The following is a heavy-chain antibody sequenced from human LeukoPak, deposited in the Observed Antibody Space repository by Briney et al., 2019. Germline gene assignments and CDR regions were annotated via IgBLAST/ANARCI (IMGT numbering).Heavy chain of an antibody. V-gene: IGHV3-64D*06. J-gene: IGHJ4*02. CDR1: KFTFSTFA. Sequence: GGSLRLSRSASKFTFSTFAMHWVPQAPRKGLEYVRTIDGNGTITCYADSVKVRFTISRDNSKNTLYLQMSSLTPEDTAVYYCVGERPDSSSWRFDYWGQGTLVTVSS. D-gene: IGHD6-13*01. CDR2: IDGNGTIT. CDR3: VGERPDSSSWRFDY.